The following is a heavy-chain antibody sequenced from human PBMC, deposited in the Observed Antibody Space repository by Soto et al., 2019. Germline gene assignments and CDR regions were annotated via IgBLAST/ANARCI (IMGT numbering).Heavy chain of an antibody. D-gene: IGHD6-13*01. CDR2: IRSEAFGGTT. J-gene: IGHJ3*02. Sequence: GGSLTLSCTASGFTFGDYALNWFRRAPGKGLEWVGFIRSEAFGGTTEYAASVKGRFTISRDDSKSIAYLQMNSLKTEDTAVYYCNRVRRYSSSWCAFDTWGQGTMVTVSS. V-gene: IGHV3-49*03. CDR1: GFTFGDYA. CDR3: NRVRRYSSSWCAFDT.